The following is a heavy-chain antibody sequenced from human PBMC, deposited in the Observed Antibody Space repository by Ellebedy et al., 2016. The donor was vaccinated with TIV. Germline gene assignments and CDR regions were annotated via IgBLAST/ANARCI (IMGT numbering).Heavy chain of an antibody. Sequence: GESLKISCAASGFTFSSYWMSWVRQAPGKGLEWVANIKQDGSEKYYVDSVKGRFTISRDNAKNSLYLQMNSLRAEDTAVYYCARAGSTSCQYWGQGTLVTVSS. J-gene: IGHJ4*02. D-gene: IGHD2-2*01. CDR3: ARAGSTSCQY. CDR2: IKQDGSEK. V-gene: IGHV3-7*01. CDR1: GFTFSSYW.